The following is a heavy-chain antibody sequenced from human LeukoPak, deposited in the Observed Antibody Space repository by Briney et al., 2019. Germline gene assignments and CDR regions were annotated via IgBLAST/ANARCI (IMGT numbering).Heavy chain of an antibody. D-gene: IGHD5-24*01. CDR2: INPSGGST. V-gene: IGHV1-46*01. J-gene: IGHJ4*02. CDR3: ARESGTQRWLQLHPPSYFSLPDY. CDR1: GYTFTSYY. Sequence: ASVKVSCKASGYTFTSYYMHWVRQAPGQGLEWMGIINPSGGSTSYAQKFQGRVTMTRDTSTSTVYMELSSLRSEDTAVYYCARESGTQRWLQLHPPSYFSLPDYWGQGTLVTVSS.